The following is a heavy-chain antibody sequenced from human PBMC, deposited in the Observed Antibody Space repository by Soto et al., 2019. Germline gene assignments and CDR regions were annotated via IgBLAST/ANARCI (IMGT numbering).Heavy chain of an antibody. D-gene: IGHD4-17*01. CDR2: ISHSGFT. Sequence: PSETLSLTCTVSGDSIISNGHYWGWIRQPPGKGLEWIGSISHSGFTHYSPSLKSRLAISVDTSKNQFYLKLSSVTAADTAVYNCARQTTVTPHYYYYMDVWGKGTTVTVSS. CDR3: ARQTTVTPHYYYYMDV. J-gene: IGHJ6*03. CDR1: GDSIISNGHY. V-gene: IGHV4-39*01.